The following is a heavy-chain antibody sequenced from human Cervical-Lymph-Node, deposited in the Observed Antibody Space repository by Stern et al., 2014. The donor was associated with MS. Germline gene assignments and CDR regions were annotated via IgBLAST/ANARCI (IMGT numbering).Heavy chain of an antibody. CDR1: GYTFTSYY. V-gene: IGHV1-46*01. CDR3: ARDNWNDPNWFDP. D-gene: IGHD1-1*01. J-gene: IGHJ5*02. Sequence: VQLVESGAEVKKPGASVKVSCKASGYTFTSYYMHWVRQAPGKGLEWMGIINPSGGSTSYAQKFQGRVTMPRDTSTSTVYMELSSLRSEDTAVYYCARDNWNDPNWFDPWGQGTLVTVSS. CDR2: INPSGGST.